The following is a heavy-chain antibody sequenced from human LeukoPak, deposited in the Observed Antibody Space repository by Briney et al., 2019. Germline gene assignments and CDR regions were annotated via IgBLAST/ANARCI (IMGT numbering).Heavy chain of an antibody. D-gene: IGHD2/OR15-2a*01. CDR1: GYTFTNYG. CDR2: ISAYNGNT. V-gene: IGHV1-18*01. Sequence: ASVKVSCKASGYTFTNYGLSWVRQAPGQGLEWMGWISAYNGNTNYAQKLQGRVTMTTDTSTSTAYMELRSLRSDDTAVYYCARDRLWGEYDAFDIWGQGTMVTVSS. CDR3: ARDRLWGEYDAFDI. J-gene: IGHJ3*02.